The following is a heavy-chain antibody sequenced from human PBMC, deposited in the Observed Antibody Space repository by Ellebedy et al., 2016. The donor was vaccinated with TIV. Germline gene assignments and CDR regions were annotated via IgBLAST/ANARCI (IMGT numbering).Heavy chain of an antibody. CDR3: ARGAMAAAGDDY. Sequence: PGGSLRLSCAASGFTFSSYSMNWVRQAPGKGLGWVSSISSNSNYIYYADSVRGRFTISRDNAKQSLYLQMNSLRAEDTAVYYCARGAMAAAGDDYWGQGTLVTVSS. CDR2: ISSNSNYI. J-gene: IGHJ4*02. V-gene: IGHV3-21*01. CDR1: GFTFSSYS. D-gene: IGHD6-13*01.